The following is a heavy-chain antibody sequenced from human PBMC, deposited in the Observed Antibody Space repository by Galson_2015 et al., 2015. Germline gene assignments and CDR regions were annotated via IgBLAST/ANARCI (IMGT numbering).Heavy chain of an antibody. V-gene: IGHV3-21*01. CDR3: ARQILDYDFWSGYYPTNFDY. CDR2: ISSTTTYI. J-gene: IGHJ4*02. D-gene: IGHD3-3*01. CDR1: EFTFSSYY. Sequence: SLRLSCAASEFTFSSYYMSWVRQAPGKGLECVSSISSTTTYIYYADSVKGRFTISRDNAKNSLYLQMNSLGAEDTAVYYCARQILDYDFWSGYYPTNFDYWGQGTLVTVSS.